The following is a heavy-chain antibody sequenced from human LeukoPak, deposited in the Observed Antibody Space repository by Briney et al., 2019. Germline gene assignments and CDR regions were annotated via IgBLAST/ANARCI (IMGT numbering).Heavy chain of an antibody. D-gene: IGHD4-17*01. Sequence: GASLRLSCAASGFNVGSKHMNWVRQAPGKGLEWVSGIYPGGDSYYADSLKGRFIISRDISKNTVFLQMNSLRDEDTAAYYCARLNFGDDYWGQGALVTVSS. V-gene: IGHV3-53*01. J-gene: IGHJ4*02. CDR2: IYPGGDS. CDR1: GFNVGSKH. CDR3: ARLNFGDDY.